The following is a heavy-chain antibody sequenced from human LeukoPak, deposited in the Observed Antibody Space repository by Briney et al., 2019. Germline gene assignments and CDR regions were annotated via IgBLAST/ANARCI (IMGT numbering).Heavy chain of an antibody. J-gene: IGHJ4*02. Sequence: PSETLSLTCTVSGASISSAGNHWSWIRQPPGKGLEWIGYISYSGGTSYNPSLKSRVTISIAPSNNQFSLELSSVTAADTAVYFCVRVRTGTSCYDYWGQGTLVTVSS. D-gene: IGHD2-2*01. V-gene: IGHV4-30-4*08. CDR2: ISYSGGT. CDR3: VRVRTGTSCYDY. CDR1: GASISSAGNH.